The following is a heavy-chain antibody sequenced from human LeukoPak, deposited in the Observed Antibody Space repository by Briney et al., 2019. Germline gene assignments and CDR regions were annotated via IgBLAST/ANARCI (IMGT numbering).Heavy chain of an antibody. V-gene: IGHV3-23*01. CDR3: AKAVSGRYFDWSYYMDV. CDR1: GFTFSSYG. D-gene: IGHD3-9*01. J-gene: IGHJ6*03. Sequence: PGGSLRLSCAASGFTFSSYGMSWVRQAPGKGLEWVSAISGSGGSTYYADSVKGRFTISRDNSKNTLYLQMNSLRAEDTAVYYCAKAVSGRYFDWSYYMDVWGKGTTVTISS. CDR2: ISGSGGST.